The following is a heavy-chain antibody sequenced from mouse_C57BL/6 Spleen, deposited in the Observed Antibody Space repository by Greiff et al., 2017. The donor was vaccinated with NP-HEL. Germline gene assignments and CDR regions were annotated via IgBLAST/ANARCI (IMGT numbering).Heavy chain of an antibody. D-gene: IGHD1-1*01. CDR1: GYAFSSSW. J-gene: IGHJ2*01. V-gene: IGHV1-82*01. CDR2: IYPGDGDT. Sequence: QVQLQQSGPELVKPGASVKISCKASGYAFSSSWMNWVKQRPGKGLEWIGRIYPGDGDTNYNGKFKGKATLTADKSSSTAYMQLSSLTSEDSAVYFCARSGYGSSYAFDYWGQGTTLTVSS. CDR3: ARSGYGSSYAFDY.